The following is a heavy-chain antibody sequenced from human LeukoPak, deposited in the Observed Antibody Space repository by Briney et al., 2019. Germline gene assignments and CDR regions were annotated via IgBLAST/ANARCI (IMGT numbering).Heavy chain of an antibody. CDR3: AKPGGWSSSWYGIFVY. V-gene: IGHV3-30*18. CDR2: ISYDGSNK. CDR1: GFTFSSYG. J-gene: IGHJ4*02. D-gene: IGHD6-13*01. Sequence: GGSLRLSCAASGFTFSSYGMHWVRQAPGKGLEWVAVISYDGSNKYYADSVEGRFTISRDNSKNTLYLQMNSLRAEDTAVYYCAKPGGWSSSWYGIFVYWGQGTLVTVSS.